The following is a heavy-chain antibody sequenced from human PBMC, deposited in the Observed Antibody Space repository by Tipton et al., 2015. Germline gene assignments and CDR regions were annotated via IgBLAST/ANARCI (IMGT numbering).Heavy chain of an antibody. CDR2: VYFSGRT. D-gene: IGHD4-17*01. Sequence: TLSLTCTVSGGSISSRTYYWGWIRQPPGKGLEWIGSVYFSGRTYDSPSLKSRVSISVDKSKNQFSLKLSSVTAADTAVYYCASIDYGDCVDYWGQGTLVTVSS. CDR1: GGSISSRTYY. V-gene: IGHV4-39*07. J-gene: IGHJ4*02. CDR3: ASIDYGDCVDY.